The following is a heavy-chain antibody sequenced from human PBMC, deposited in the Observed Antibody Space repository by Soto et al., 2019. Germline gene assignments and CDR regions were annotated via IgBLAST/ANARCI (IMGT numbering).Heavy chain of an antibody. Sequence: QVQLVQSGAEVKKPGASVTVSCRSSGDTFNDYYIHWVRQAPGQGLEWMGWINPNGGVTKYAPKLQGWVTMTRETSIRTVYMQLSRLRSDDTAVYYCARESGGATATLDYYFFYMDVWGTGTTVTVSS. CDR1: GDTFNDYY. V-gene: IGHV1-2*04. D-gene: IGHD5-12*01. J-gene: IGHJ6*03. CDR2: INPNGGVT. CDR3: ARESGGATATLDYYFFYMDV.